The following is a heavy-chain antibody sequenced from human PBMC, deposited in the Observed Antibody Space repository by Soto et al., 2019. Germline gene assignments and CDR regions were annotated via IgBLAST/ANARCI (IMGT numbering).Heavy chain of an antibody. Sequence: GESLKISCAASGFTFSSYNMHWVRQATGKGLEWVSAIGTAGDTYYPGSVKGRFTISRENAKNSLYLQMNSLRAEDTAVYYCARGGYSGYDWNAFDIWGQGTMVTVSS. V-gene: IGHV3-13*01. CDR2: IGTAGDT. CDR3: ARGGYSGYDWNAFDI. CDR1: GFTFSSYN. J-gene: IGHJ3*02. D-gene: IGHD5-12*01.